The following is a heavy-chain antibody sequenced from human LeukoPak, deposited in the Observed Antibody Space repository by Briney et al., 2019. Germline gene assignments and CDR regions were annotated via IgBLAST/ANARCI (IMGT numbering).Heavy chain of an antibody. CDR1: GGTFSSYA. J-gene: IGHJ3*02. Sequence: SVKVSCKASGGTFSSYAISWVRQAPGQGLEWMGRIIPILGIANYAQKFQGRVTITADKSTSTAYMELSSLRSEDTTVYYCAREDGYCSSTSCFHDAFDIWGQGTMVTVSS. CDR3: AREDGYCSSTSCFHDAFDI. D-gene: IGHD2-2*03. V-gene: IGHV1-69*04. CDR2: IIPILGIA.